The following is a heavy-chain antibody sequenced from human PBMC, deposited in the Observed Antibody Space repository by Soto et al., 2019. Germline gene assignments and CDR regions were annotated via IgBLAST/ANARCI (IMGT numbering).Heavy chain of an antibody. CDR3: ARGIAATTSPFDY. V-gene: IGHV4-31*03. J-gene: IGHJ4*02. CDR2: IYYSGST. Sequence: PSETLSLTCTVSGGSISSGGYYWSWIRQHPGKGLEWIGYIYYSGSTYYNPSLKSRVTISVDTSKNQFSLKLSSVTAADTAVYYCARGIAATTSPFDYWGQGNLVTVS. CDR1: GGSISSGGYY. D-gene: IGHD2-15*01.